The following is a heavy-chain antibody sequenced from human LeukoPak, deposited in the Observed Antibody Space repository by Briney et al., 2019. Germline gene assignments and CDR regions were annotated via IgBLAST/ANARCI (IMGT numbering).Heavy chain of an antibody. V-gene: IGHV3-23*01. CDR2: ISNNCGYT. CDR1: GFTFSSSA. Sequence: GGSLRLSCAASGFTFSSSAMSWVRQAPGKGLEWVSAISNNCGYTYYADSVQGRFTISRDNSKSTLCLQMNSLRAEDTAVYYCAKQLGYCSDGSCYFPYWGQGTLVTVSS. CDR3: AKQLGYCSDGSCYFPY. D-gene: IGHD2-15*01. J-gene: IGHJ4*02.